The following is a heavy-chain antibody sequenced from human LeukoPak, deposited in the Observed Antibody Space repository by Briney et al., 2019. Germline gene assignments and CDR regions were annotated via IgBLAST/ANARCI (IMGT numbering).Heavy chain of an antibody. CDR2: IKQDGSEK. D-gene: IGHD3-10*01. Sequence: GGSLRLSCAASGFTFSSYWMSWVRQAPGKGLEWVANIKQDGSEKYYVDSVKGRFTISRDNAKNSLYLQMNSLRAEDTAVYYCARDVEYFGPGSSYYGGVLDYWGQGILVTVSS. J-gene: IGHJ4*02. CDR3: ARDVEYFGPGSSYYGGVLDY. CDR1: GFTFSSYW. V-gene: IGHV3-7*01.